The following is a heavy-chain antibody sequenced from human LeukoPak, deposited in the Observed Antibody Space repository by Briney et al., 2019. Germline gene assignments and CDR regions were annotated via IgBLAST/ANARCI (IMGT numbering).Heavy chain of an antibody. D-gene: IGHD3-22*01. Sequence: GGSLRLSCAASGFTFSDYYLSWIRQAPGKGLEWISYITSSGSTKYYADSVKGRFIISRDNAKNSLFLQMNSLRVEDTAVYYCARVLRYDNSGHDSFDIWGQGTMVIVSS. CDR3: ARVLRYDNSGHDSFDI. V-gene: IGHV3-11*04. CDR1: GFTFSDYY. CDR2: ITSSGSTK. J-gene: IGHJ3*02.